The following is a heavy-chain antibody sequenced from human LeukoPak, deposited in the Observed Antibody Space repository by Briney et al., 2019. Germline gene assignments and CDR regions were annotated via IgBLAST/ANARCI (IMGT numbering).Heavy chain of an antibody. CDR2: ISSASNTI. CDR3: ARDGWFGDYNWFDP. Sequence: GGSLRLSCAASGFTFSYAWMSWVRQAPGKGLEWVSYISSASNTIYYADSVKGRFTISRDNAKNSLYLQMNSLRAEDTAMYYCARDGWFGDYNWFDPWGQGTLVTVSS. CDR1: GFTFSYAW. V-gene: IGHV3-48*01. D-gene: IGHD3-10*01. J-gene: IGHJ5*02.